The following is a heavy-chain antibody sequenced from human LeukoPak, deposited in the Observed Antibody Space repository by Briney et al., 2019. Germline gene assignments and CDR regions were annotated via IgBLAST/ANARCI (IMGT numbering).Heavy chain of an antibody. J-gene: IGHJ4*02. CDR3: ARPQSSSGYYWPFDD. CDR1: GFTFSSYS. Sequence: PGGSLRLSCAASGFTFSSYSMSWVRQAPGKGPEWVSYFNNVDKTIQYADSVKGRFTISSDNAKNSLYLQMNSLRAEDTAVYYCARPQSSSGYYWPFDDWGQGTLVTVSS. CDR2: FNNVDKTI. D-gene: IGHD3-22*01. V-gene: IGHV3-48*01.